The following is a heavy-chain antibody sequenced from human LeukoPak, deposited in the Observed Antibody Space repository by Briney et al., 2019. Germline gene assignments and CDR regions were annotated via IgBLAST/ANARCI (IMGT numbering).Heavy chain of an antibody. D-gene: IGHD3-10*01. CDR1: GFTFSSYE. J-gene: IGHJ6*03. CDR2: IYYSGTT. CDR3: ARPGTMVGGRYFYYTDV. Sequence: LRLSCAASGFTFSSYEMNWVRQAPGKGLEWIGSIYYSGTTYYNPSLESRVSISVDMSKNQFSLKLSSVTAADTAVYYCARPGTMVGGRYFYYTDVWGNGTTVTISS. V-gene: IGHV4-39*01.